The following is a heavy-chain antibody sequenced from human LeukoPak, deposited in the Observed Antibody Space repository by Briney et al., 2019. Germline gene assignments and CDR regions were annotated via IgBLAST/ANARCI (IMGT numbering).Heavy chain of an antibody. Sequence: PSETLSLTCTVSGGSISSYYWSWIRQPPGKGLEWIGYIYTSGSTNYNPSLKSRVTISVDTSKNQFSLKLSSVTAADTAVYYCVRHLPAAIHYFDYWGQGTLVTVSS. V-gene: IGHV4-4*09. CDR1: GGSISSYY. J-gene: IGHJ4*02. CDR2: IYTSGST. D-gene: IGHD2-2*01. CDR3: VRHLPAAIHYFDY.